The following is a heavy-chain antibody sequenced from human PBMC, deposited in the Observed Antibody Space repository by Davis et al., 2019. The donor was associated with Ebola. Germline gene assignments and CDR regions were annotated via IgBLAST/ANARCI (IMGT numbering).Heavy chain of an antibody. CDR2: INHSGST. V-gene: IGHV4-34*01. CDR3: ARDSNYLDY. CDR1: GGSFSGYY. J-gene: IGHJ4*02. Sequence: PSETLSLTCAVYGGSFSGYYWSWIRQPPGKGLEWIGEINHSGSTNYNPSLKSRVTISVDTSKNQFSLKLSSVTAADTAVYYCARDSNYLDYWGQGTLVTVSS. D-gene: IGHD4-11*01.